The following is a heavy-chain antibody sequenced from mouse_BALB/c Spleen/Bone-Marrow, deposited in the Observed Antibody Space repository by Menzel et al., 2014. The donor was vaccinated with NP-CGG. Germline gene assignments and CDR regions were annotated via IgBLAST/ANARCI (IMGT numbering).Heavy chain of an antibody. D-gene: IGHD2-14*01. CDR3: ARAAYYRYDEGAWFAY. Sequence: VKLVESGAELARPGASVKMSCKASGYTFTSYTMHWVKQRPGQGLEWIGYINPSSGYTNYNQKFKVKATLTADKSSSTAYMQLSSLTSEDSAVYYCARAAYYRYDEGAWFAYWGQGALVTVSA. J-gene: IGHJ3*01. CDR1: GYTFTSYT. V-gene: IGHV1-4*01. CDR2: INPSSGYT.